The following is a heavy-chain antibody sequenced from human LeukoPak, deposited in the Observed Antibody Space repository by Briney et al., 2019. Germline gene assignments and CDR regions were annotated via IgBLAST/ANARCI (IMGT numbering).Heavy chain of an antibody. V-gene: IGHV3-33*01. CDR1: GFTFSSYG. J-gene: IGHJ4*02. CDR2: IWYDGSNI. Sequence: GGSLRLSCAASGFTFSSYGMYWVRQAPGKGLEWVAIIWYDGSNIYYADSVKGRFTISRDNSKNTLFLQMNSLGAEDTALYYCARDFCSGGSCYLFDFWGQGTLVTVSS. CDR3: ARDFCSGGSCYLFDF. D-gene: IGHD2-15*01.